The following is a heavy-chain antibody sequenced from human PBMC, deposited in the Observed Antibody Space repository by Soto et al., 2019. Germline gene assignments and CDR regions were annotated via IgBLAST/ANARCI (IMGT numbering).Heavy chain of an antibody. V-gene: IGHV1-69*01. D-gene: IGHD3-22*01. J-gene: IGHJ4*02. CDR3: ARVGPAHYYDSSGYYSPLDY. CDR2: IIPMFGTA. Sequence: QVQLVQSGAEVKKPGSSVKVSCKASGDTFSSYAINWVRQAPGQGLEWMGGIIPMFGTANYAQKFKGRVKITEGERTSTVYMEMSSLRSEDTAVYYCARVGPAHYYDSSGYYSPLDYWGQGTLVTVSS. CDR1: GDTFSSYA.